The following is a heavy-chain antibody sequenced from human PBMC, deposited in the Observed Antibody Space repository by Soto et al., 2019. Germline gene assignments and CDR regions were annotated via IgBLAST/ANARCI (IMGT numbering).Heavy chain of an antibody. J-gene: IGHJ3*02. D-gene: IGHD2-15*01. CDR2: IKQDGSEK. CDR1: GFTFSSYW. V-gene: IGHV3-7*01. CDR3: ARVWEIVVVVAATPSAFDI. Sequence: EVQLVESGGGLVQPGGSLRLSCAASGFTFSSYWMSWVRQAPGKGLEWVANIKQDGSEKYYVDSVKGRFTISRDNAKNSLYLQMNGLRAEDTAVYYCARVWEIVVVVAATPSAFDIWGQGTMVTVSS.